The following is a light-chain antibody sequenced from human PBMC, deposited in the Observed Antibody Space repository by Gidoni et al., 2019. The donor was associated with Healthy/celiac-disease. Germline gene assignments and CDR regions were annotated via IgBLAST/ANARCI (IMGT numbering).Light chain of an antibody. CDR3: QQRSNWPT. CDR1: QSVSSY. J-gene: IGKJ5*01. Sequence: EIVLTQSPATLSLSPAERAPLSCRASQSVSSYLAWYQQKPGQSPRLLIYDASNRATGIPARFSGSGSGTDFTLTISSLEPEDFAVYYCQQRSNWPTFGQGTRLEIK. CDR2: DAS. V-gene: IGKV3-11*01.